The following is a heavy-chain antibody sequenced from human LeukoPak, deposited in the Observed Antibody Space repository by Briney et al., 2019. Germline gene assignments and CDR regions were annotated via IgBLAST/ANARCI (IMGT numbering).Heavy chain of an antibody. J-gene: IGHJ4*02. CDR1: GFTFSSYA. V-gene: IGHV3-30-3*01. CDR2: ISYDGSNK. D-gene: IGHD6-6*01. Sequence: GGSLRLSCAASGFTFSSYARHWVRQAPGKGLEWVAVISYDGSNKYYADSVKGRFTISRDNSKNTLYLQMNSLRAEDTAVYYCARVITRYSSSYLDYWGQGTLVTVSS. CDR3: ARVITRYSSSYLDY.